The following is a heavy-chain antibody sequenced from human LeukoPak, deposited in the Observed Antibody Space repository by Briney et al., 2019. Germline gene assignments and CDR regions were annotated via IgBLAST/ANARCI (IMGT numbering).Heavy chain of an antibody. D-gene: IGHD6-13*01. V-gene: IGHV3-23*01. Sequence: PTGGSLRLSCAASGFTFSGYAVTWVRQAPGKGLEWVSGITGSGDTTFYADSVKGRFTISRDNSKNTLYLQMHSLRAEDTAVYYCVKDYSTIAAAANPLFDYWGQGALVTVSS. CDR3: VKDYSTIAAAANPLFDY. CDR2: ITGSGDTT. J-gene: IGHJ4*02. CDR1: GFTFSGYA.